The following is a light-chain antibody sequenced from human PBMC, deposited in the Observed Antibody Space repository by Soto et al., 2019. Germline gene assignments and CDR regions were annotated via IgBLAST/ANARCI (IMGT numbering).Light chain of an antibody. J-gene: IGKJ2*01. CDR3: QQYGRSPPFT. Sequence: EIVLTQSPGTLSLSPGERATLSCRASQSVSSTYIAWYQQNPGQAPRLLIYGASSRATGIPDRFSGSGSGTDFTLTISGLELEDYAVYFCQQYGRSPPFTFGQGTKVEIK. CDR1: QSVSSTY. CDR2: GAS. V-gene: IGKV3-20*01.